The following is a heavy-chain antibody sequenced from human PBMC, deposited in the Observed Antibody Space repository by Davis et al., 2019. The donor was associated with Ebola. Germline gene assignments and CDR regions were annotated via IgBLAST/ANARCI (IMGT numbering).Heavy chain of an antibody. CDR3: ARGYTPSGSYYISFDY. CDR1: SCSISSINW. J-gene: IGHJ4*02. D-gene: IGHD1-26*01. CDR2: VHHGGNT. V-gene: IGHV4-4*02. Sequence: SETLSLTCAVSSCSISSINWWNWVRQPPGKGLEWVGQVHHGGNTNYNPSLESPLTISVDKSKNQFSLKLSSVTAADTAVYYCARGYTPSGSYYISFDYWGQGTLVTVSS.